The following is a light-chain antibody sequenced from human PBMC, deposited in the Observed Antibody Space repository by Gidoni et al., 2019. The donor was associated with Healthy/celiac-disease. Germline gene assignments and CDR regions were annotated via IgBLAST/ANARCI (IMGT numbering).Light chain of an antibody. CDR1: QSIGSW. CDR3: QQYNSYSYT. J-gene: IGKJ2*01. CDR2: KAS. Sequence: DIQMTQSPSTLSASVGDRVTITCRASQSIGSWLAWYQQKPVKAPKLLIYKASSLESGVPSRFSGSGSGTEFTLTISSLQPDDFATYFCQQYNSYSYTFGQGTKLEIK. V-gene: IGKV1-5*03.